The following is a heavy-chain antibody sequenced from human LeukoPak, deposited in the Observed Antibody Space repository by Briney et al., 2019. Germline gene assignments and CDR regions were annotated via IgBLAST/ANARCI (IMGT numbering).Heavy chain of an antibody. J-gene: IGHJ5*02. CDR2: INPNSGGT. CDR3: ARGITMVRGALDP. V-gene: IGHV1-2*02. Sequence: ASVKVSCKASGYTFTGCYMHWVRQAPGQGLEWMGWINPNSGGTNYAQKFQGRVTMTRDTSISTAYMELSRLRSDDTAVYYCARGITMVRGALDPWGQGTLVTVSS. CDR1: GYTFTGCY. D-gene: IGHD3-10*01.